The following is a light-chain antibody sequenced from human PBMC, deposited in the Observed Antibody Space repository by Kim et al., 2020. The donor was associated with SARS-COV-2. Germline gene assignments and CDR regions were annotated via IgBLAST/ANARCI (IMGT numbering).Light chain of an antibody. CDR1: QSISSR. CDR2: DAS. V-gene: IGKV1-5*01. Sequence: SASVGDRVTITCRASQSISSRLAWYQQKPGKAPKLLIYDASSLQSGVPSRCAGSGSGTEFTLTISSLQPDDFATYYCQQYKSYRTFGQGTKVEIK. J-gene: IGKJ1*01. CDR3: QQYKSYRT.